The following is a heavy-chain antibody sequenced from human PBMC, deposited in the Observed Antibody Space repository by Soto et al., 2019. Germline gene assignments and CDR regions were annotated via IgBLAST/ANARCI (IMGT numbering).Heavy chain of an antibody. V-gene: IGHV3-30*18. CDR1: GITFSSFG. CDR2: ISYDGSNK. D-gene: IGHD3-22*01. CDR3: AKDHEYYYDGSGYYRLSGYGLDV. J-gene: IGHJ6*02. Sequence: QVQLVESGGGVVQPGRSLRLSCAASGITFSSFGMHWVRQAPGKGLEWVAVISYDGSNKYYADSVKGRFTISRDNSKNTLYLQMNSLRAEETAVYYCAKDHEYYYDGSGYYRLSGYGLDVWGQGTTVTVSS.